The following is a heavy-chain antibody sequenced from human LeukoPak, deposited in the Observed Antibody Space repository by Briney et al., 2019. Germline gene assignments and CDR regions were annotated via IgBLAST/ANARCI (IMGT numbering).Heavy chain of an antibody. CDR3: ARSDTHHIHSSSWHFDY. J-gene: IGHJ4*02. CDR1: GGSIGTNY. V-gene: IGHV4-59*01. D-gene: IGHD6-13*01. Sequence: SETLSLTCSVSGGSIGTNYWSWIRQVPGKGLEWIGYSSYSGSSNYNPSLKSRVTISVDTSKTQFSLYLNSVTAADTAVYYCARSDTHHIHSSSWHFDYWGQGTVVTVSS. CDR2: SSYSGSS.